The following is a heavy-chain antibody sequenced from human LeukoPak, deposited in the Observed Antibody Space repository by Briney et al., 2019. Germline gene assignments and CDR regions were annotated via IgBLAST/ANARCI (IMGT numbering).Heavy chain of an antibody. CDR2: IKQDGSEK. V-gene: IGHV3-7*01. CDR3: ARDGSGYDFWSGYYSYYYGMDV. J-gene: IGHJ6*02. CDR1: GFTFSSHW. D-gene: IGHD3-3*01. Sequence: PGGSLRLSCAASGFTFSSHWMSWVRQAPGKGLEWVANIKQDGSEKYYVDSVKGRFTISRDNAKNSLYLQMNSLRAEDTAVYYCARDGSGYDFWSGYYSYYYGMDVWGQGTTVTVSS.